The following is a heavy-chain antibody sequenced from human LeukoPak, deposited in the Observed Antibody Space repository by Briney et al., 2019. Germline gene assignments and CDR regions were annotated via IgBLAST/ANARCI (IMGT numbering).Heavy chain of an antibody. Sequence: PGGSVRLSCVASGFTLSDYWMHWVRQAPGKGLAWISRINRDGSITNYAESVRGRFTISRDNARKTLDLQMNSLRAEDTAVYYCVRDPFLSGDYWGLGTLVTVSS. V-gene: IGHV3-74*01. D-gene: IGHD3-3*01. CDR2: INRDGSIT. CDR3: VRDPFLSGDY. J-gene: IGHJ4*02. CDR1: GFTLSDYW.